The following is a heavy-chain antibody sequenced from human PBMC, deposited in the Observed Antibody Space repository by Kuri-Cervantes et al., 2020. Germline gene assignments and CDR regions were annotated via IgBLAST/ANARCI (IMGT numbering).Heavy chain of an antibody. CDR3: ARDRRRGGIRDPCGY. CDR2: ISAYNGNT. CDR1: GYTFTSYY. D-gene: IGHD3-16*01. Sequence: ASVKVSCKASGYTFTSYYMHWVRQAPGQGLEWMGWISAYNGNTNYAQKLQGRVTMTTDTSTSTAYMELRSLRSDDTAVYYCARDRRRGGIRDPCGYWGQGTLVTVSS. J-gene: IGHJ4*02. V-gene: IGHV1-18*04.